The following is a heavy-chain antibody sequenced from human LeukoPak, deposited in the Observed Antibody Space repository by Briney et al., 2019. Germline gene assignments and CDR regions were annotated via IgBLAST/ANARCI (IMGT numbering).Heavy chain of an antibody. Sequence: HAGGSLRLSCAASGFTFSSYAMSWVRQAPGKGLEWVSAISGSGGSTYYADSVKGRFTISRDNSKNTLYLQMNSLRAEDTAVYYCAKDRGNWNDVYAFDIWGQGTMVTVSS. V-gene: IGHV3-23*01. CDR3: AKDRGNWNDVYAFDI. D-gene: IGHD1-1*01. CDR1: GFTFSSYA. J-gene: IGHJ3*02. CDR2: ISGSGGST.